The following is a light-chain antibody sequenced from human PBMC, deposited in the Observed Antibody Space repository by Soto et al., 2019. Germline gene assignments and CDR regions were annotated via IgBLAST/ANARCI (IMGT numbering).Light chain of an antibody. V-gene: IGKV3-20*01. J-gene: IGKJ2*01. CDR2: GAS. Sequence: EIVLTQSPGTLSLSPGERATLSCRASQSVSSSYLAWYQQKPGQAPRLLIYGASSRATGIPDRFSGSGSGTDFTLTISRLEPEDFSVYYCQHHGSSPPYTFGRGTKLEIK. CDR3: QHHGSSPPYT. CDR1: QSVSSSY.